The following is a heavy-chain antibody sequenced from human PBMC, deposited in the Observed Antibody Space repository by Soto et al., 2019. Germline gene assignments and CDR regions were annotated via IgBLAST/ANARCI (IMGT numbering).Heavy chain of an antibody. V-gene: IGHV3-9*01. J-gene: IGHJ4*02. CDR3: ARGGQLLTEGGGY. CDR2: ISWNSGSI. Sequence: EVQLVESGGGLVQPGRSLRLSCAASGFTFDDYAMHWVRQAPGKGLEWVSGISWNSGSIGYADSVKGRFTISRDNAKKSLYLQMNSLGAEDTALYYCARGGQLLTEGGGYWGQGTLVTVSS. D-gene: IGHD2-2*01. CDR1: GFTFDDYA.